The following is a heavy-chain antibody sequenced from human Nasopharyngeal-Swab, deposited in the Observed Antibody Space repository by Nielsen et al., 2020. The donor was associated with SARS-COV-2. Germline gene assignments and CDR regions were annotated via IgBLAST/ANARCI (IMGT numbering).Heavy chain of an antibody. D-gene: IGHD2-15*01. CDR2: IVVGSGNT. CDR3: AGGYCSGGSCYPPEGY. CDR1: GFTFTSSA. Sequence: SVKVSCKASGFTFTSSAVQWVRQAHGQRLEWIGWIVVGSGNTNYAQKFQERVTITRDMSTSTAYMELSSLRSEDTAVYYCAGGYCSGGSCYPPEGYWGQGTLVTVSS. J-gene: IGHJ4*02. V-gene: IGHV1-58*01.